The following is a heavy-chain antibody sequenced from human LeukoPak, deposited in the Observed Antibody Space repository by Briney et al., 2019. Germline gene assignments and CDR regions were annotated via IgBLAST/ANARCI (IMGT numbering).Heavy chain of an antibody. CDR3: ARLYRWEPSNWFDP. D-gene: IGHD1-26*01. CDR1: GGSISSNNYY. Sequence: PSETLSLTCTVSGGSISSNNYYWGWIRQPPGKGLEWIGSIHYSGSTYYNPSLKSRVTISVDTSKNQFSLKLSSVTAADTAVYYCARLYRWEPSNWFDPWGQGILVIVSS. CDR2: IHYSGST. V-gene: IGHV4-39*01. J-gene: IGHJ5*02.